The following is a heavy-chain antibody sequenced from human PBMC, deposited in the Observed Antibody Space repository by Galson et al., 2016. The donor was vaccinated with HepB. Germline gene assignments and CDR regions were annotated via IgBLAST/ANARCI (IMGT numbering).Heavy chain of an antibody. J-gene: IGHJ4*02. CDR2: INQDANEK. Sequence: SLRLSCAASGFTFTNYWMSWVRQAPGKGLEWVAQINQDANEKYYVDSVKGRFTISRDNAKNSLYLQMNSLRAEDTAVYYCARGLAAVAKNGDFDYWGQGTLVSVSS. D-gene: IGHD6-13*01. V-gene: IGHV3-7*01. CDR3: ARGLAAVAKNGDFDY. CDR1: GFTFTNYW.